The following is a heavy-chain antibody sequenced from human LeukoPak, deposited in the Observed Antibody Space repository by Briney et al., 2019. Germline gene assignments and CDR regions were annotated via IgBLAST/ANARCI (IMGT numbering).Heavy chain of an antibody. J-gene: IGHJ6*02. D-gene: IGHD5-18*01. V-gene: IGHV3-48*02. Sequence: GSLRLSCAASGFTFNSCSMNWVRQAPGKGLEWISYISSSSSVYYADSVKGRFTISRDNAKNSLYLQMSSLRDDDTAVYYCARSSLLHSNAMDVWGQGTTVTVSS. CDR1: GFTFNSCS. CDR2: ISSSSSV. CDR3: ARSSLLHSNAMDV.